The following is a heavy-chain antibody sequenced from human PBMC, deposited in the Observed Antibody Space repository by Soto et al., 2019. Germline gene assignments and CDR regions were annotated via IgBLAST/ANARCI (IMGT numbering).Heavy chain of an antibody. CDR2: FDPEDGET. D-gene: IGHD6-19*01. CDR1: GYTLTELS. V-gene: IGHV1-24*01. J-gene: IGHJ6*02. CDR3: AITVGAVAADYYYGMDV. Sequence: ASVKVSCKVSGYTLTELSMHWVRQAPGKGLEWMGGFDPEDGETIYAQKFQDRVTMTEDTSADTAYMELSSLRSEDTAVYYCAITVGAVAADYYYGMDVWGQGTTVTVSS.